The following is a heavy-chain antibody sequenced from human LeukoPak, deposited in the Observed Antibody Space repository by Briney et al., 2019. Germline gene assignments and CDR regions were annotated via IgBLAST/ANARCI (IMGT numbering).Heavy chain of an antibody. D-gene: IGHD3-3*01. Sequence: ASVKVSCKASGYTFTSYGISWVRQAPGQGLEWMGWISAYNGNTNYAQKLQGRVTMTTDTSTSTAYMELSSLRSEDTAVYYCARNRPGGGLISTNDYWSGYYYFDYWGQGTLVTVSS. V-gene: IGHV1-18*01. CDR3: ARNRPGGGLISTNDYWSGYYYFDY. CDR2: ISAYNGNT. J-gene: IGHJ4*02. CDR1: GYTFTSYG.